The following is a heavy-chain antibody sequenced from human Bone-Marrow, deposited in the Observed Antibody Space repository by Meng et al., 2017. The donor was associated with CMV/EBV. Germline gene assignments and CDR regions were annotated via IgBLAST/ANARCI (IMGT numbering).Heavy chain of an antibody. J-gene: IGHJ6*02. Sequence: GESLKISCAASGFTFSSYGMHWVRQAPGKGLEWVAFIRYDGSNKYYADSVKGRFTISRDNSKNTLYLQMNSLRAEDTAVYYCAKDWYYYYGMDVRGQRTTVTVSS. CDR3: AKDWYYYYGMDV. V-gene: IGHV3-30*02. CDR1: GFTFSSYG. CDR2: IRYDGSNK.